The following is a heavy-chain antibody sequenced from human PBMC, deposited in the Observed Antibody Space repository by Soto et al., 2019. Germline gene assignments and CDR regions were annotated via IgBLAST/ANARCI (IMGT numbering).Heavy chain of an antibody. Sequence: QVHLQESGPGLVQPSQTLSLTCTVSNGSISGGRFYWSWLRQPPGKGLEWIGYINHDGQKYYNASLRSLMSMSVAASKNQFSLRLNSVTGADTAVYFCARSPKSDGYYDVFANFDSWGRGMLVTVSP. CDR1: NGSISGGRFY. CDR3: ARSPKSDGYYDVFANFDS. D-gene: IGHD3-22*01. J-gene: IGHJ4*02. V-gene: IGHV4-30-4*01. CDR2: INHDGQK.